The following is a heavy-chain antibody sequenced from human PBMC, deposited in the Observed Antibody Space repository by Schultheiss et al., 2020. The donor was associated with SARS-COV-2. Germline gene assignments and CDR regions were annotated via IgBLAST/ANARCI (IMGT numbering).Heavy chain of an antibody. D-gene: IGHD6-19*01. J-gene: IGHJ6*02. V-gene: IGHV4-34*01. CDR3: AKDYHFRSGWYKSRVGDGMDV. Sequence: SETLSLTCADYGGSFSGYYWTWIRQTPGKGLEWIGEINQSGSTNYNPSLKSRVTISVDTSKNQFSLKLSSVTAADTAVYYCAKDYHFRSGWYKSRVGDGMDVWGQGTTVTVSS. CDR2: INQSGST. CDR1: GGSFSGYY.